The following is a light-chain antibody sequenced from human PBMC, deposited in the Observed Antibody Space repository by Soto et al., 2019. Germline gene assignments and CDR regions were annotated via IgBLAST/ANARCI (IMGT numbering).Light chain of an antibody. CDR2: VAS. CDR3: QQSYGTPIT. Sequence: DIHVTQSPSSLSASLLDKVTIPCRTSKSISKYLKWYQKQRGEPPNLLICVASRFQGEVPTSFSGSGCGTDFTLTITSLQPEDFATYYCQQSYGTPITFGQGTRLEIK. V-gene: IGKV1-39*01. J-gene: IGKJ5*01. CDR1: KSISKY.